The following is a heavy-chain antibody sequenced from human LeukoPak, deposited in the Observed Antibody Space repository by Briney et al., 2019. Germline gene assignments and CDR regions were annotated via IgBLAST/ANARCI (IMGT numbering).Heavy chain of an antibody. J-gene: IGHJ5*02. V-gene: IGHV3-23*01. Sequence: GGSLRLSCAASGFTFSSYAMSWVRQAPGKGLEWVSAISGSGGSTYYADSVKGRFTISRDNSKNTLYLQMNSLRAEDTAVYYCARYYYGSGSSSSGLDPWGQGTLVTVSS. CDR1: GFTFSSYA. D-gene: IGHD3-10*01. CDR3: ARYYYGSGSSSSGLDP. CDR2: ISGSGGST.